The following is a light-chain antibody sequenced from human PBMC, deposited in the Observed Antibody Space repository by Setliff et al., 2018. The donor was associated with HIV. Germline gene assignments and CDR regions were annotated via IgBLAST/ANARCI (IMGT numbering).Light chain of an antibody. V-gene: IGLV3-1*01. CDR3: QAWDSGAYV. Sequence: YELTQPPSVSVSPGQTASITCSGDKLGNRYVCWYQQKPGQSPVLLIYQDDKRPSGIPERFSGSNSGNTATLTISGTQAMDEADYYCQAWDSGAYVFGTGTKV. J-gene: IGLJ1*01. CDR1: KLGNRY. CDR2: QDD.